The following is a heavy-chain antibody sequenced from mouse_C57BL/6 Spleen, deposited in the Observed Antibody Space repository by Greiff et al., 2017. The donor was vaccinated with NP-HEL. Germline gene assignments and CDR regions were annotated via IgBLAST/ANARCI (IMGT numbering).Heavy chain of an antibody. Sequence: VQLQQPGAELVKPGASVKLSCKASGYTFTSYWMHWVKQRPGQGLEWIGMIHPNSGSTNYNEKFKSKATLTVDKSSSTAYMQLSSLTSEDSAVYYCARSGTTVADYYAMDYWGQGTSVTVSS. V-gene: IGHV1-64*01. D-gene: IGHD1-1*01. CDR2: IHPNSGST. CDR1: GYTFTSYW. J-gene: IGHJ4*01. CDR3: ARSGTTVADYYAMDY.